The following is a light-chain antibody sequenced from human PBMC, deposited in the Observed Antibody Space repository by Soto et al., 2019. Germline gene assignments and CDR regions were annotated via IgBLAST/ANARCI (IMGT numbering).Light chain of an antibody. Sequence: EIVLTQSPATLSLSPGESATLSCRASQSISSYLTWYKQKPGQAPRLLVYDASNRATAIPARFSGSGSGTDFTLTISILEPEDLAVYFCQQRCNGPHTFGGGTKVEIK. J-gene: IGKJ4*01. CDR1: QSISSY. V-gene: IGKV3-11*01. CDR2: DAS. CDR3: QQRCNGPHT.